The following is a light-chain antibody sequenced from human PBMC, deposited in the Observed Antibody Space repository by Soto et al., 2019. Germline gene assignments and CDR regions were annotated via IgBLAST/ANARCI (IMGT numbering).Light chain of an antibody. CDR3: QHYDNLPPFT. CDR2: GAS. Sequence: DIQMTQSPSSLSASVGDRVTITCQASQDIRKYLNWYQQKPGRAPKLLIYGASNLETGVPSRFSGSGYGTDCTFTVSSLQPEDIATYYCQHYDNLPPFTFGPGTKVAIK. J-gene: IGKJ3*01. CDR1: QDIRKY. V-gene: IGKV1-33*01.